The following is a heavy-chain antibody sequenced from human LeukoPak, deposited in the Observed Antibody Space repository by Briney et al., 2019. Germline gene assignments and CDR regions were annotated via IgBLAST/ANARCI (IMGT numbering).Heavy chain of an antibody. CDR1: GYTLTELS. CDR3: ARDSRGAVAGSTTFFDY. Sequence: ASVKVSCKVSGYTLTELSMHWVRQAPGKGLEWMGGFDPEDGETIYAQKFQGRVTMTEDTSTDTAYMELSSLRSEDTAVYYCARDSRGAVAGSTTFFDYWGQGTLVTVSS. D-gene: IGHD6-19*01. V-gene: IGHV1-24*01. CDR2: FDPEDGET. J-gene: IGHJ4*02.